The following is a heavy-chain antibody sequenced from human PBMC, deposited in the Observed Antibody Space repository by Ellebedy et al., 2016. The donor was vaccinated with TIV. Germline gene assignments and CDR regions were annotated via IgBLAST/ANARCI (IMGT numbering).Heavy chain of an antibody. D-gene: IGHD1-14*01. CDR2: IGAAGDT. J-gene: IGHJ4*02. V-gene: IGHV3-13*01. CDR3: ARATAGFDY. CDR1: GFTFSSYD. Sequence: PGGSLRLSCAASGFTFSSYDMHWVRQGSGNGLEWVSSIGAAGDTYYAGSVKGRVAISRENAKNSSHLQLNNLRVGDTAVYYCARATAGFDYWGQGTLVTVSS.